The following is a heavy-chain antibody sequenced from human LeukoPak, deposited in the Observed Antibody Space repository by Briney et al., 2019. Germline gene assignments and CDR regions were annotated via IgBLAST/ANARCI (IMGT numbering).Heavy chain of an antibody. D-gene: IGHD4-17*01. V-gene: IGHV1-2*02. J-gene: IGHJ6*02. Sequence: ASVKVSCKASGYTFTAYSMHWVRQAPGQGLEWMGWINPNTGVTNYAQKFQGRVTLTRDTSIITDYMELTRLRSDDTAMYYCARDRTTVTTGYYGMDVWGQGTTLTVSS. CDR1: GYTFTAYS. CDR2: INPNTGVT. CDR3: ARDRTTVTTGYYGMDV.